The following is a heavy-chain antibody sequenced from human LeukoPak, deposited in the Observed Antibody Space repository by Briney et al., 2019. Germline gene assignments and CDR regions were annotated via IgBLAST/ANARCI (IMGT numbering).Heavy chain of an antibody. D-gene: IGHD5-12*01. CDR3: AKVRIEWLRAFDY. Sequence: GGSLRLSCAASGFTFSSYWMHWVRQAPGKGLEWVSSASGSGGSTYYADSVKGRFTISRDNSKNTLYLQMNSLRAEDTAVYYCAKVRIEWLRAFDYWGQGTLVTVSS. CDR2: ASGSGGST. J-gene: IGHJ4*02. CDR1: GFTFSSYW. V-gene: IGHV3-23*01.